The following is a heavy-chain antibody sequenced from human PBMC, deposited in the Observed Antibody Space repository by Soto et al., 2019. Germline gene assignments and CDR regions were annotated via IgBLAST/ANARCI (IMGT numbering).Heavy chain of an antibody. J-gene: IGHJ6*02. CDR1: GDSISSGGYY. CDR3: AASCVGCGGFNYYGMDV. D-gene: IGHD2-21*01. V-gene: IGHV4-31*01. Sequence: SETLSLTCTVSGDSISSGGYYWSWIRQHPGRGLEWIGYIYYSGSTYYNPSLKSPVTISVDTSKNQFSLKLTSVTAADTAVYYCAASCVGCGGFNYYGMDVWGQGTTVT. CDR2: IYYSGST.